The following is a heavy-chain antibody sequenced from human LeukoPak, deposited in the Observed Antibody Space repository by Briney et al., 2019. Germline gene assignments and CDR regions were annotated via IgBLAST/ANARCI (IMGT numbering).Heavy chain of an antibody. Sequence: PGGSLRLSCAASGFTFSTYDFHWVRQVTGKGLQWVSAIGAGFDTYYQDSVRGRFTISRENAKNSLYLQMNSLRAEDMAVYYCARARYCSGGSCYSDYWGQGTMVTVSS. CDR2: IGAGFDT. CDR1: GFTFSTYD. D-gene: IGHD2-15*01. CDR3: ARARYCSGGSCYSDY. J-gene: IGHJ4*03. V-gene: IGHV3-13*01.